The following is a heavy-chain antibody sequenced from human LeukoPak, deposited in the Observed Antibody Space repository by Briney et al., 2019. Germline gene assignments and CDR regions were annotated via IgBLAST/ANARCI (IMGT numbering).Heavy chain of an antibody. V-gene: IGHV3-30*02. CDR1: GFTFSDYW. J-gene: IGHJ4*02. CDR2: IRYDGNNK. D-gene: IGHD1-14*01. CDR3: ATTYNPDL. Sequence: PGGSLRLSCLGSGFTFSDYWIGWVRQAPGKGLEWVSYIRYDGNNKYYGDSVKGRLTVSRANSKNTLYLQMNSLRVDDTAVYYCATTYNPDLGGQGTLVTVSS.